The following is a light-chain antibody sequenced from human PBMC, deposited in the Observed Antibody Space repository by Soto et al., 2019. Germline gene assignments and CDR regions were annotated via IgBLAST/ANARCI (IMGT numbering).Light chain of an antibody. CDR3: LHYGGSPLT. Sequence: EIVLTQSPAILSVSPGERATLSCRASQSISRSLAWYQQKPGQAPRLLIYGASTRTTGIPDRFSGSGSGTDCTLTIGRLEPGDFAVYYCLHYGGSPLTFGQGTRLEIK. J-gene: IGKJ5*01. V-gene: IGKV3-20*01. CDR1: QSISRS. CDR2: GAS.